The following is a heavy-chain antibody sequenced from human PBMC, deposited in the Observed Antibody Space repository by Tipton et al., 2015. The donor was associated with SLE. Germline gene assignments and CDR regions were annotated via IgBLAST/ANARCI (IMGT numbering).Heavy chain of an antibody. D-gene: IGHD3-3*01. CDR3: ARGRLLEWLSTYYYYYGMDV. Sequence: TLSLTCTVSGGSITSGSYYWSWIRQPAGKGLEWIGRIYTSGSTYYNPSLKSRVTISVDTSKIQFSLKLSSVTAADTAVYYCARGRLLEWLSTYYYYYGMDVWGHGTTVTVSS. J-gene: IGHJ6*02. V-gene: IGHV4-61*02. CDR2: IYTSGST. CDR1: GGSITSGSYY.